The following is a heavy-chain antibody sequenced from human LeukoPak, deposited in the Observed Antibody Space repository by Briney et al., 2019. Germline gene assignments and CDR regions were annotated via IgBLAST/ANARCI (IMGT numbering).Heavy chain of an antibody. V-gene: IGHV6-1*01. J-gene: IGHJ5*02. CDR2: TYYRSKWYN. CDR3: ARTGGYCSSTSCSLFDP. CDR1: GDSVSSNSAA. D-gene: IGHD2-2*01. Sequence: SQTLSLTWAISGDSVSSNSAAWNWIRQSPSRGLEWLGRTYYRSKWYNDYAVSVKSRITINPDTSKNQFSLQLNSVTPEDTAVYYCARTGGYCSSTSCSLFDPWGQGTLVTVSS.